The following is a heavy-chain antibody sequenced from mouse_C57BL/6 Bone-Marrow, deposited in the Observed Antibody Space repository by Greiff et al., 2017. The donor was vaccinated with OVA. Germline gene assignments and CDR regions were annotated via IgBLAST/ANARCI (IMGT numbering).Heavy chain of an antibody. Sequence: EVKLVESGEGLVKPGGSLKLSCAASGFTFSSYAMSWVRQTPEKRLEWVAYISSGGDYIYYADTVKGRFTISRDNARNTLYLQMSSLKSEDTAMYYCTRETMITTKRYYFDYWGQGTTLTVSS. CDR3: TRETMITTKRYYFDY. CDR1: GFTFSSYA. V-gene: IGHV5-9-1*02. J-gene: IGHJ2*01. D-gene: IGHD2-4*01. CDR2: ISSGGDYI.